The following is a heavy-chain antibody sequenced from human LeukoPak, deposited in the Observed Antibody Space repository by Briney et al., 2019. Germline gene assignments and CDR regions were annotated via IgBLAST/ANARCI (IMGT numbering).Heavy chain of an antibody. V-gene: IGHV5-51*01. D-gene: IGHD2-15*01. CDR3: ARQLVVVAVLEDAFDI. J-gene: IGHJ3*02. CDR2: IYPGDSDT. CDR1: GYSFTSYW. Sequence: GESLKISCKGSGYSFTSYWIGWVRQMPGKGLEWMGIIYPGDSDTRYSPSFQGQVTISADKSISTAYLQWSSLKASDTAMYYCARQLVVVAVLEDAFDIWGQGTMVTVTS.